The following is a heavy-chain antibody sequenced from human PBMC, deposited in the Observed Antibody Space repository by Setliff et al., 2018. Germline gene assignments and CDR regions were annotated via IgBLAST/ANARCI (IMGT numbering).Heavy chain of an antibody. D-gene: IGHD4-17*01. CDR3: ARGPSPTVTPSRLIYFYHMDV. V-gene: IGHV1-69*10. CDR1: GDPFNAYG. Sequence: SVKVSCKASGDPFNAYGVSWVRQAPGQGLEWMRAIIPVLGMTDYAQKFQGRLTITADQSTTTVYMELSSLRFDDTALYYCARGPSPTVTPSRLIYFYHMDVWGTGTTVTVSS. J-gene: IGHJ6*03. CDR2: IIPVLGMT.